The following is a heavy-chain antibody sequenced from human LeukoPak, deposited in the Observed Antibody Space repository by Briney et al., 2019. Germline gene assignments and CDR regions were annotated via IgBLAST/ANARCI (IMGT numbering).Heavy chain of an antibody. V-gene: IGHV3-30-3*01. Sequence: GGSLRLSCAASGFTFSRYVMHWVRQAPGKGLEWVAVISKDGSNKCYADSVKGRFTISRDNSKNTLYLQMDSLRAEDTAVYYCARDFAWLADYWGQGTLVTVSS. CDR1: GFTFSRYV. D-gene: IGHD6-19*01. J-gene: IGHJ4*02. CDR2: ISKDGSNK. CDR3: ARDFAWLADY.